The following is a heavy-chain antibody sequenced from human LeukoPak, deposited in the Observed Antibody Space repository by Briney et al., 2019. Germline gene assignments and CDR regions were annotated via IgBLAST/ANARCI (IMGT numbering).Heavy chain of an antibody. J-gene: IGHJ4*02. Sequence: ASVKVSCKASGYTFTGYYIHWLRQAPGQGLEWMGWINPNTGNINYAQNFQGRVTMTSDTSISTAYMELSSLRSEDTAVYYCATGLTKTRLNYGYWGQGTLVTVSS. CDR3: ATGLTKTRLNYGY. CDR2: INPNTGNI. V-gene: IGHV1-2*02. D-gene: IGHD3-9*01. CDR1: GYTFTGYY.